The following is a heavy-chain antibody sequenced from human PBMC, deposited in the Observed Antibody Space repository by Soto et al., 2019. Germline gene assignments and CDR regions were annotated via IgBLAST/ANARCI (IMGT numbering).Heavy chain of an antibody. J-gene: IGHJ5*02. Sequence: GASVKVSCKASGYTFTSYGISWVRQAPGQGLEWMGWISAYNCNTNYAQKLQGRVTMTTDTSTSTAYMELRSLRSDDTAVYYCARDFFGGQQLDWNWFDPWGQGTLVTVSS. D-gene: IGHD6-13*01. CDR2: ISAYNCNT. CDR3: ARDFFGGQQLDWNWFDP. V-gene: IGHV1-18*01. CDR1: GYTFTSYG.